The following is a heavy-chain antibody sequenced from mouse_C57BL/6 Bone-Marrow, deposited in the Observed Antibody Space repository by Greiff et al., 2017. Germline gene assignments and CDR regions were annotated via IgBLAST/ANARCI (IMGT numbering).Heavy chain of an antibody. CDR2: LNPNNGGT. J-gene: IGHJ3*01. D-gene: IGHD2-10*02. Sequence: VQLQPSGPELVKPGASVKISCKASGYTFTDYYMNWVKQSHGKSLEWIGDLNPNNGGTSYNQKFKGKATLTVDKSSSTAYMELRSLTSEDSAVYYCARSHSIAWFAYWGQGTLVTVSA. V-gene: IGHV1-26*01. CDR1: GYTFTDYY. CDR3: ARSHSIAWFAY.